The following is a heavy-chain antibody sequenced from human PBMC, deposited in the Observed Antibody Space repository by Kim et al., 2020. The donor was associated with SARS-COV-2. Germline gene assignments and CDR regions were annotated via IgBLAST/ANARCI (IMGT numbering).Heavy chain of an antibody. CDR3: ARDGAVTRANCFDP. D-gene: IGHD4-17*01. Sequence: AQNVQDRVSMTKDTATSTAYMELRSLRSDDTAVYYCARDGAVTRANCFDPWGQGTLVTVSS. J-gene: IGHJ5*02. V-gene: IGHV1-18*01.